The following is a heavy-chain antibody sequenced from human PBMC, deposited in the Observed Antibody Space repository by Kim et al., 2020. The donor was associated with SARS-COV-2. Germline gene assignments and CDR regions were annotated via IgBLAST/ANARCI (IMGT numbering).Heavy chain of an antibody. V-gene: IGHV3-66*01. CDR1: GFTVSSNY. CDR2: IYSGGST. Sequence: GGSLRLSCAASGFTVSSNYMSWVRQAPGKGLEWVSVIYSGGSTYYADSVEGRFTISRDSSKNTLSLQMNSLRADDTAVYYCARRLELDCWGQGTLVTVSS. J-gene: IGHJ4*02. CDR3: ARRLELDC. D-gene: IGHD6-19*01.